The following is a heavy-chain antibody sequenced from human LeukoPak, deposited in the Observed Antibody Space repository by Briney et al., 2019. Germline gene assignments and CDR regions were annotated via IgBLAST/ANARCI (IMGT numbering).Heavy chain of an antibody. J-gene: IGHJ3*02. D-gene: IGHD6-6*01. Sequence: SVKVSCKASGGTFSSYAISWVRQAPGQGLEWMGRIIPILGIANYAQKFQGRVTITADKSTSTAYMELSSLRSEDTAVYYCARGIAAYDAFDTWGQGTMVTVSS. CDR1: GGTFSSYA. CDR3: ARGIAAYDAFDT. V-gene: IGHV1-69*04. CDR2: IIPILGIA.